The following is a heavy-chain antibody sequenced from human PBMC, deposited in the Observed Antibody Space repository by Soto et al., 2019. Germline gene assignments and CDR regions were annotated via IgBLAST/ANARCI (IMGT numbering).Heavy chain of an antibody. J-gene: IGHJ4*02. CDR2: ISPSGGTT. Sequence: ASVKVSCKASGYTFTTYYLQWVRQAPGQGLEWMGVISPSGGTTTYAQRFKGRVTMTRDTSTSTVHMELSRLRSEDTAVYYCASQPSDRSGYCGGYNNYWGQGTRVTVSS. CDR1: GYTFTTYY. CDR3: ASQPSDRSGYCGGYNNY. V-gene: IGHV1-46*03. D-gene: IGHD3-22*01.